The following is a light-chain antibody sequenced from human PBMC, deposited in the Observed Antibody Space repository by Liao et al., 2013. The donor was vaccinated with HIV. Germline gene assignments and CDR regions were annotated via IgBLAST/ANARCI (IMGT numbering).Light chain of an antibody. CDR3: QTWDSSAYWV. Sequence: SYELTQPPSVSVSPGQTASITCSGDKLGYKYACWYQQKPGQSPVLVIYQDSMRPSGISDRFSASKSGNTATLTISETQPLDEADYYCQTWDSSAYWVFGGGTKLTVL. J-gene: IGLJ3*02. CDR2: QDS. V-gene: IGLV3-1*01. CDR1: KLGYKY.